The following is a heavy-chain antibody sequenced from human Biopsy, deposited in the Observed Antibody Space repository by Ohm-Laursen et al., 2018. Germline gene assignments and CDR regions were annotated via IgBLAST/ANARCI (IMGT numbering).Heavy chain of an antibody. Sequence: GTLSLTCTVSDGSINSYYWNWIRQPPGKRLEWIGNIYYSGSTNFNPSLKSRVTISVDTSMNQFSLKLKSVTAADTALYFCARHFYDNFGPTPFDAFDLWGQGTLVTVSA. D-gene: IGHD3-22*01. CDR1: DGSINSYY. CDR3: ARHFYDNFGPTPFDAFDL. J-gene: IGHJ3*01. V-gene: IGHV4-59*12. CDR2: IYYSGST.